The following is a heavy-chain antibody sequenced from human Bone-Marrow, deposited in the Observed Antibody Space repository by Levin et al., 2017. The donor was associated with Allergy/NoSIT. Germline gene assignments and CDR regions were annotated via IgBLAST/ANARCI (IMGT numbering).Heavy chain of an antibody. Sequence: ASVKVSCKASGYTFTSYYMLWVRQAPGQGLEWMGIINPSGGSTSYAQKFQGRVTMTRDTSTSTVYMELSSLRSEDTAVYYCARDPQGHSRAVWGNFDYWGQGTLVTVSS. CDR2: INPSGGST. J-gene: IGHJ4*02. D-gene: IGHD3-16*01. CDR3: ARDPQGHSRAVWGNFDY. CDR1: GYTFTSYY. V-gene: IGHV1-46*01.